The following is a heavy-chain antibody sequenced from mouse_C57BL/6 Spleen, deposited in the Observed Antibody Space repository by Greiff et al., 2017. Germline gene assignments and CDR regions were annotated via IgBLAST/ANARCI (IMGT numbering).Heavy chain of an antibody. Sequence: EVQLQQSVAELVRPGASVKLSCTASGFNIKNTYMHWVKQRPEQGLEWIGRIDPANGNTKYAPKFQGKATITADTSSNIAYLQLSSLTSEDTAIYYCARFPADYYGSHWYFDVWGTGTTVTVSS. J-gene: IGHJ1*03. V-gene: IGHV14-3*01. D-gene: IGHD1-1*01. CDR3: ARFPADYYGSHWYFDV. CDR1: GFNIKNTY. CDR2: IDPANGNT.